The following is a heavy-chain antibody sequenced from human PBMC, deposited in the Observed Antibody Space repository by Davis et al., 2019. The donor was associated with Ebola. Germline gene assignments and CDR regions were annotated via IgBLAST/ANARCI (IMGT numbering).Heavy chain of an antibody. CDR1: GFSLSTSGVG. CDR2: IYWNDDK. Sequence: SGPTLVKPTQTLTLTCTFSGFSLSTSGVGVGWIRQPPGKALEWLALIYWNDDKRYSPSLKSRLTITKDTSKNQVVLTMTNMDPVDTATYYCAHRPVQYYDFWSGYLTWGQGTLVTVSS. J-gene: IGHJ5*02. CDR3: AHRPVQYYDFWSGYLT. D-gene: IGHD3-3*01. V-gene: IGHV2-5*01.